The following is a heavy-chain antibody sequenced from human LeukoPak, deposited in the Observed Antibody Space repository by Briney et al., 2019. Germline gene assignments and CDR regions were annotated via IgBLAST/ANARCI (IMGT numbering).Heavy chain of an antibody. CDR3: ARGAMIVVGPFDY. CDR1: GGSFSGYY. V-gene: IGHV4-34*01. D-gene: IGHD3-22*01. CDR2: INHSGST. J-gene: IGHJ4*02. Sequence: SETLSLTCAVYGGSFSGYYWSWIRQPPGKGLEWIGEINHSGSTNYNPSLKSRVTISVDTSKNQFSLKLSSVTAADTAVYYCARGAMIVVGPFDYWGQGTLVTVSS.